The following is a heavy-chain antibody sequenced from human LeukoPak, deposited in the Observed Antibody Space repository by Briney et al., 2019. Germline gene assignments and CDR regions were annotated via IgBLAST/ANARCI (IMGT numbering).Heavy chain of an antibody. J-gene: IGHJ4*02. CDR1: GASVSRYTYY. V-gene: IGHV4-61*01. CDR2: IYYNGST. CDR3: ARHGAAAGIRHFDY. D-gene: IGHD6-13*01. Sequence: SETLSLTCTVSGASVSRYTYYWSWIRQPPKKGLEWIGYIYYNGSTNYNPSLKSRVTISVDTSKNQLSLILSSVTAADTAVYYCARHGAAAGIRHFDYWGQGTLVTVSS.